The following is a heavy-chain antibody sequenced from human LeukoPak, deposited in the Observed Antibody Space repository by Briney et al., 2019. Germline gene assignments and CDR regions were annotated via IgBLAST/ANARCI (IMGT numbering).Heavy chain of an antibody. Sequence: SETLSLTCTVSGVSISSSNSYWGWIRQPPGKGLEWIGSIYYSGNTYYNASLKSQVSISIDTSKNQFSLRLTSVTAADTAVYYCARGLVWFGDPRPDYWGQGTLVTVSS. CDR3: ARGLVWFGDPRPDY. D-gene: IGHD3-10*01. CDR1: GVSISSSNSY. CDR2: IYYSGNT. V-gene: IGHV4-39*01. J-gene: IGHJ4*02.